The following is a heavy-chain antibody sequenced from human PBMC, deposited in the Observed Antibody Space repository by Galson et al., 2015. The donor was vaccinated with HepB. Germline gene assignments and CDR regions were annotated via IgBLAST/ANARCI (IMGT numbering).Heavy chain of an antibody. CDR3: ARNPARTGDFDP. CDR2: MDPNTGNT. D-gene: IGHD1/OR15-1a*01. J-gene: IGHJ5*02. Sequence: SVKASCKASGYSFTSYDINWVRQATGQGPEWLGWMDPNTGNTGYAQKFQGRVTLTRDTSISTAYMELSSLRYEDTAVYYCARNPARTGDFDPWGQGTLVTVSS. CDR1: GYSFTSYD. V-gene: IGHV1-8*01.